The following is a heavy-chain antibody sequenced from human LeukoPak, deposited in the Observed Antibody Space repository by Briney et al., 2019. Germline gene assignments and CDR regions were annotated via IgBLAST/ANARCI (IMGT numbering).Heavy chain of an antibody. J-gene: IGHJ3*02. CDR3: ARGRHYYDSSDYYYEGDAFDI. CDR2: INPSGGSN. CDR1: GDTFTSYY. Sequence: ASVKVSCKASGDTFTSYYMHWVRQAPGQGLEWMGIINPSGGSNTYAQKFQGRVTMTRDMSTSTVYMELSSLRSEDTAVYYCARGRHYYDSSDYYYEGDAFDIWGQGTMVTVSS. V-gene: IGHV1-46*01. D-gene: IGHD3-22*01.